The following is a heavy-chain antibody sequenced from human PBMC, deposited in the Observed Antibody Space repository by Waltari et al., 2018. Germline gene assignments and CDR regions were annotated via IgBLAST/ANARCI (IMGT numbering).Heavy chain of an antibody. Sequence: QVQLVQSGAEVKKPGSSVKVSCKASGGTFSSYAISWVRQAPGQGLEWMGGIIPIFGTANYAQKVQGRVTITADESTSTAYMELSSLRSEDTAVYYCAREAPPKYSSSWRTTFDYWGQGTLVTVSS. CDR1: GGTFSSYA. CDR3: AREAPPKYSSSWRTTFDY. D-gene: IGHD6-13*01. CDR2: IIPIFGTA. V-gene: IGHV1-69*01. J-gene: IGHJ4*02.